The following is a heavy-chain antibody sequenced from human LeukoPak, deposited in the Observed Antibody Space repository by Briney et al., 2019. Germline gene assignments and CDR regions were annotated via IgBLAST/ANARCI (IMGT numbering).Heavy chain of an antibody. Sequence: SETLSLTCTVSGGSISSSSYYWGWIRQPPGKGLEWIGSIYYSGSTYYNPSLKSRVTISVDTSKNQFSLKLSSVTAADTAVYYCAGGGYPLPYYFDYWGQGTLVTVSS. J-gene: IGHJ4*02. D-gene: IGHD5-18*01. CDR2: IYYSGST. V-gene: IGHV4-39*01. CDR3: AGGGYPLPYYFDY. CDR1: GGSISSSSYY.